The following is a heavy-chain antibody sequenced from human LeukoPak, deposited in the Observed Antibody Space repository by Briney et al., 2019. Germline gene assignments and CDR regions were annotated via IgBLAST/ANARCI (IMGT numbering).Heavy chain of an antibody. J-gene: IGHJ6*02. Sequence: ASVKVSCKASGGTFSSYAISWVRQAPGQGLEWMGGIIPIFGTANYAQKFQGRVTITADESTSTAYMELSSLRSEDTAVYYCARVTGDFWSGYHDYCYYGMDVWGQGTTVTVS. CDR2: IIPIFGTA. CDR1: GGTFSSYA. CDR3: ARVTGDFWSGYHDYCYYGMDV. V-gene: IGHV1-69*01. D-gene: IGHD3-3*01.